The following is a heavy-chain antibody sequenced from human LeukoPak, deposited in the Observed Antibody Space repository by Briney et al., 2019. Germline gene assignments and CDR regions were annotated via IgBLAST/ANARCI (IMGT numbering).Heavy chain of an antibody. Sequence: SETLSLTCTVSGGSISGYYWSWIRQSPGKGLESIGFIYYTGSTNYNPSLNSRVTISLDTSKNQFSLKLSSVTAADTAVYYCARDKVASGVFDYWGQGALVTVSS. V-gene: IGHV4-59*01. CDR2: IYYTGST. J-gene: IGHJ4*02. CDR1: GGSISGYY. D-gene: IGHD3-10*01. CDR3: ARDKVASGVFDY.